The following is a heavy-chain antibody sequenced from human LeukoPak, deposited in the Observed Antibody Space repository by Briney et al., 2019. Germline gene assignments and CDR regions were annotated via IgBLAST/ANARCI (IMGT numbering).Heavy chain of an antibody. CDR3: ARGSSWYKDYYYGMDV. J-gene: IGHJ6*04. V-gene: IGHV4-59*01. CDR2: IYYSRST. Sequence: SETLSLTCTVSGGSISSYYWSWIRQPPGKGLEWIGYIYYSRSTNYNPSLKSRVTISVDTSKNQFSLKLSSVTAADTAVYYCARGSSWYKDYYYGMDVWGKGTTVTVSS. D-gene: IGHD6-13*01. CDR1: GGSISSYY.